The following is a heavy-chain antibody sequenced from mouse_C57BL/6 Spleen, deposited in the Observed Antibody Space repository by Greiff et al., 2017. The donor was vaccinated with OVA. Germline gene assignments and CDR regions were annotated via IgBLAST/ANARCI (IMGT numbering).Heavy chain of an antibody. Sequence: VQLQQPGAELVRPGSSVKLSCKASGYTFTSYWMHWVKPRPIQGLEWIGNIDPSDSETHYNQKFKDKATLTVDKSSSTAYMQLSSLTSEDSAVYYCALITTVVEYYFDYWGQGTTLTVSS. J-gene: IGHJ2*01. CDR3: ALITTVVEYYFDY. CDR2: IDPSDSET. D-gene: IGHD1-1*01. V-gene: IGHV1-52*01. CDR1: GYTFTSYW.